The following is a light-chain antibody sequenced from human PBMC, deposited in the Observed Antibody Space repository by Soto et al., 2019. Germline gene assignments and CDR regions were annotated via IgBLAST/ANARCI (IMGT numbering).Light chain of an antibody. CDR2: RNS. Sequence: QTVVTQPASASGTPGQRVTISCSGSSSNIGSNYVYWYQQLPGTVPQLLIYRNSERPSGVPDRFSGSKSCTSASLAISGLRSEDEAAYYCAAWDDSLSGVVFGGGTKLTVL. CDR1: SSNIGSNY. CDR3: AAWDDSLSGVV. V-gene: IGLV1-47*01. J-gene: IGLJ2*01.